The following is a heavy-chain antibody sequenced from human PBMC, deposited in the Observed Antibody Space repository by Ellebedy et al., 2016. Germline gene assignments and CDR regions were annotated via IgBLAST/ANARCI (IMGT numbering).Heavy chain of an antibody. CDR3: YYGHYSGS. D-gene: IGHD4-17*01. CDR1: GLTFRNFF. Sequence: GESLKISXVASGLTFRNFFMRWVRQAPGGGLEWVSTISGGGDTTVSADSVKGRFTISRDNSMNTLYLQMNSLRAEDTAVYYCYYGHYSGSWGQGTLVTVSS. V-gene: IGHV3-23*01. CDR2: ISGGGDTT. J-gene: IGHJ4*02.